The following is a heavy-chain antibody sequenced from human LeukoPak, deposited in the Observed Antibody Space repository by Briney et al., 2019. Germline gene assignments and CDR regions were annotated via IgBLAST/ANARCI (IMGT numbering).Heavy chain of an antibody. CDR1: GFSFSKYD. J-gene: IGHJ4*02. V-gene: IGHV3-48*03. Sequence: GGSLRLSCAASGFSFSKYDLNWVRQAPGKGLEWVSYISSSGSTIYYADSVKGRFAISRDNAKNSLYLQMNSLRAEDTAVYFCARDDYDSSGYYYASDYWGQGTLVTVSS. CDR2: ISSSGSTI. D-gene: IGHD3-22*01. CDR3: ARDDYDSSGYYYASDY.